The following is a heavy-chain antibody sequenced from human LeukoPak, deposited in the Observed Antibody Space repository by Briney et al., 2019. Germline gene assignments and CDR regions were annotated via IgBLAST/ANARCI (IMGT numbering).Heavy chain of an antibody. J-gene: IGHJ4*02. Sequence: GGSLRLSCAASGFTFSSYAMHWVRQAAGKGLEYVSAISSNGGSTYYANSVKGRFTISRDNSKNTLYLQMGSLRAEDMAVYYCARDLVGYDILTGYYNYFDYWGQGTLVTVSS. D-gene: IGHD3-9*01. CDR2: ISSNGGST. CDR3: ARDLVGYDILTGYYNYFDY. V-gene: IGHV3-64*01. CDR1: GFTFSSYA.